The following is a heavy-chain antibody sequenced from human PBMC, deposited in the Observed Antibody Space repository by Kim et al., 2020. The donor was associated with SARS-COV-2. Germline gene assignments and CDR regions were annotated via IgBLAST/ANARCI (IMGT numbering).Heavy chain of an antibody. CDR3: ARAFYCSGGSCSTFDY. J-gene: IGHJ4*02. V-gene: IGHV4-4*08. Sequence: SLKSRVTISVDTSKTQFSLKLSSVTAADTAVYYCARAFYCSGGSCSTFDYWGQGTLVTVSS. D-gene: IGHD2-15*01.